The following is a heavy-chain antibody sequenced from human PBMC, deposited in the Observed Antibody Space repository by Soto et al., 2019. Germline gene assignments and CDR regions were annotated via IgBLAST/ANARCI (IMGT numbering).Heavy chain of an antibody. V-gene: IGHV3-30*03. CDR3: ARYHY. CDR1: GFTFSSYG. Sequence: GGSLRLSCAASGFTFSSYGMHWVRQAPGKGLEWVAVISYDGSNKYYADSVKGRFTISRDNSKNTPYLQMNSLRAEDTAVYYCARYHYWGQGTLVTVSS. CDR2: ISYDGSNK. J-gene: IGHJ4*02.